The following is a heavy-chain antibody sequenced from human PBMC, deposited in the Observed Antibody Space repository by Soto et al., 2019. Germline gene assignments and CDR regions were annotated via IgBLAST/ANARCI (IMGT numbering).Heavy chain of an antibody. V-gene: IGHV3-23*01. CDR1: GFRINNYA. CDR2: ISDSSTST. Sequence: EVQLLESGGGLVQPGGSLRLSCAASGFRINNYAMTWVRQAPGKGLEWVSSISDSSTSTYYADSVKGRFTISRDNFKNTLSLQMDSLRVEDTAVYYCAKGGGGRPTYSGMDVWGQGTTLTVSS. D-gene: IGHD3-10*01. J-gene: IGHJ6*02. CDR3: AKGGGGRPTYSGMDV.